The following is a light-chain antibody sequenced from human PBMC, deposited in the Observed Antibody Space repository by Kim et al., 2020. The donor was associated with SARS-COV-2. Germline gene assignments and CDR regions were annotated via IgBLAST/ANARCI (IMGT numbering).Light chain of an antibody. CDR2: EVS. J-gene: IGLJ3*02. V-gene: IGLV2-8*01. Sequence: QSVNISSTGTSSDVGGYNYDSWYQQHPGKAPKLMSYEVSKRPSGVPHRFSGAKAGNTASLTVSGLQAEDEADYYCSSYAGSNNLVFGGGTQLTVL. CDR1: SSDVGGYNY. CDR3: SSYAGSNNLV.